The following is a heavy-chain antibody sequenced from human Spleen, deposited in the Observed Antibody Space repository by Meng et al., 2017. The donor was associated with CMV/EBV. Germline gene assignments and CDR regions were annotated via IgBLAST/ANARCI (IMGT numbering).Heavy chain of an antibody. J-gene: IGHJ4*02. D-gene: IGHD4-23*01. V-gene: IGHV3-7*01. CDR3: ARDESAYGGSTTD. CDR2: INQDGTEK. Sequence: GESLKISCAASGFTFRSYWMPWVRQAPGKGLEWVANINQDGTEKNHVDSVKGRFTISRDNAENSLYLRMNSLKAEDTALYYCARDESAYGGSTTDWGQGTLVTVSS. CDR1: GFTFRSYW.